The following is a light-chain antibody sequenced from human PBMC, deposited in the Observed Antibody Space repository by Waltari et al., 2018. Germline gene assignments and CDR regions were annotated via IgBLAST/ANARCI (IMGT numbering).Light chain of an antibody. J-gene: IGKJ1*01. CDR1: QSVTSNY. CDR3: QKYGTSPRT. CDR2: GAS. V-gene: IGKV3-20*01. Sequence: EIVSTQSPGTLSLSPGGTATLSCRASQSVTSNYLAWYQQKPGQAPRLIMFGASTRATGIPDRFSGSGSGTDFTLTISRLEPEDFAVYYCQKYGTSPRTFGQGTKVEIK.